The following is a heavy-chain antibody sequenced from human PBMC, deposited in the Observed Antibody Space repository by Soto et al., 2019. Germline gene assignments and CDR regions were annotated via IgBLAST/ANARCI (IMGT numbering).Heavy chain of an antibody. J-gene: IGHJ6*03. CDR3: ARLRSPSYYMDL. CDR2: IIPILGIA. CDR1: GGTFSSYT. Sequence: QVQLVQSGAEVKKPGSSVKVSCKASGGTFSSYTISWVRQAPGQGLEWMGRIIPILGIANYAQKFQGRVTITADKSTRTAYMELSSLRSADTAVYYCARLRSPSYYMDLWGKGTTVTVSS. V-gene: IGHV1-69*02.